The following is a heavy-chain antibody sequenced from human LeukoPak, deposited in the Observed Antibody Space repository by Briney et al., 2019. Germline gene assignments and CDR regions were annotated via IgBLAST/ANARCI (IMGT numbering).Heavy chain of an antibody. CDR2: ISSSSSYI. Sequence: GGSLRLSCAASGFTFSSYSMNWVRQAPGKRLEWVSSISSSSSYIYYADSVKGRFTISRDNAKNSLYLQMNSLRAEDTAVYYCARDRVEMATITRCDYWGQGTLVTVSS. CDR1: GFTFSSYS. D-gene: IGHD5-24*01. V-gene: IGHV3-21*01. J-gene: IGHJ4*02. CDR3: ARDRVEMATITRCDY.